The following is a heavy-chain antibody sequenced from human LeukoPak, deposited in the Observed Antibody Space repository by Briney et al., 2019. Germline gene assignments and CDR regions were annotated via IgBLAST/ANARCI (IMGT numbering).Heavy chain of an antibody. Sequence: GASVKVSCKASGYTFTGYYMHWVRQAPGQGLEWMGWINPNSGGTNCAQKFQGRVTMTRDTSISTAYMELSRLRSDDTAVYYCARAGVVRNSAGYYYYMDVWGKGSTVTVSS. J-gene: IGHJ6*03. CDR2: INPNSGGT. CDR1: GYTFTGYY. V-gene: IGHV1-2*02. CDR3: ARAGVVRNSAGYYYYMDV. D-gene: IGHD4-23*01.